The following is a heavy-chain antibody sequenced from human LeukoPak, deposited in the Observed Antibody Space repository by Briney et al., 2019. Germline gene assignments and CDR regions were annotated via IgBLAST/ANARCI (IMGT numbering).Heavy chain of an antibody. CDR1: GDSISSSVYY. V-gene: IGHV4-39*01. D-gene: IGHD2-2*01. CDR3: ARHGSQGSSTTSHWFDP. CDR2: IYYSGTT. Sequence: PSETLSLTCTVSGDSISSSVYYWGWIRQPTGKGLESIGSIYYSGTTYYNPSLKSRVTVSVDTSKKQFSLKLSSVTAADTAVYYCARHGSQGSSTTSHWFDPWGQGTPVTVST. J-gene: IGHJ5*02.